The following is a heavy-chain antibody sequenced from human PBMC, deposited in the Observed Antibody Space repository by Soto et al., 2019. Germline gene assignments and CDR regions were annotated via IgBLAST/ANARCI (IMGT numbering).Heavy chain of an antibody. CDR3: ARRIFSGIGVHNDY. CDR1: GGSFSGYY. Sequence: PSETLSLTCAVYGGSFSGYYWSWIRQPPGKGLEWIGEINHSGSTNYNPSLKSRVTISVDTSKNQFSLKLSSVTAADTAVYYCARRIFSGIGVHNDYWGQGTLVTVSS. D-gene: IGHD3-3*02. J-gene: IGHJ4*02. CDR2: INHSGST. V-gene: IGHV4-34*01.